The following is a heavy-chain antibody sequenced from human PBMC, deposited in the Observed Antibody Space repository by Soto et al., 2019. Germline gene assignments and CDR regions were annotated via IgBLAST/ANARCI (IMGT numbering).Heavy chain of an antibody. CDR1: GFTVSNNF. Sequence: VQLVESGGGLIQAGGSLRLSCAVSGFTVSNNFMMWVRQAPGKGLEWVSLIYSGGSISYADSVKGRFTVSRDGSMNMLYLQMNSLTAEDTAVYYCARDGNGQSGSPHWGQGTLVTVSS. J-gene: IGHJ4*02. CDR2: IYSGGSI. V-gene: IGHV3-53*02. CDR3: ARDGNGQSGSPH. D-gene: IGHD1-26*01.